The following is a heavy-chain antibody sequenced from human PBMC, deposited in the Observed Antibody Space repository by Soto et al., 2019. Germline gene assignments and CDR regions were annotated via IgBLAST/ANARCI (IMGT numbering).Heavy chain of an antibody. Sequence: SETLSLTCAVYGGSFRCYDLSSIRQPPGKGLEWIGEINHSGSTNYNPSLKSRVTISVDTSKNQFSLKLSSVTAADTAVYYCARSGHDFWSGYYRGWFDPWGQGTLVTVS. CDR3: ARSGHDFWSGYYRGWFDP. J-gene: IGHJ5*02. D-gene: IGHD3-3*01. CDR1: GGSFRCYD. V-gene: IGHV4-34*01. CDR2: INHSGST.